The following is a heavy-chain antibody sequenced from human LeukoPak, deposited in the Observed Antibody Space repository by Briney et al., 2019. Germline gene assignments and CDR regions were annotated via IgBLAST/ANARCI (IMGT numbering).Heavy chain of an antibody. Sequence: GGSLRLSCAASGFTFSSYAMSWVRQAPGKGLEWVSAISGSGGSTYYADSVKGRFTISRDNSKNTLYLQMNSLRAEDTAVYYCATDAHGGYSGSYHDAFDIWGQGTMVTVSS. CDR2: ISGSGGST. V-gene: IGHV3-23*01. D-gene: IGHD1-26*01. CDR1: GFTFSSYA. CDR3: ATDAHGGYSGSYHDAFDI. J-gene: IGHJ3*02.